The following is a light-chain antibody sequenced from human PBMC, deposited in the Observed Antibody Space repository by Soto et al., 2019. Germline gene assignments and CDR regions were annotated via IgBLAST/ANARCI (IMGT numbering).Light chain of an antibody. V-gene: IGLV2-8*01. Sequence: QSALTQPPSASGSPGQSVTISCTGTSSDVGGYNYVSWYQQHPGKAPKLMIYEVSKRPSGVPDRFSGSKSGNTASLTVSGLQAEDEADYYCSSYEGPTVFGGGTKLTVL. CDR3: SSYEGPTV. CDR2: EVS. J-gene: IGLJ2*01. CDR1: SSDVGGYNY.